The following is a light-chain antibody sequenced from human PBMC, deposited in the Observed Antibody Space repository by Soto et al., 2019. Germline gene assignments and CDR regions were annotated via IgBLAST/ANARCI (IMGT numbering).Light chain of an antibody. CDR2: GVS. CDR3: QQTHSIPWT. Sequence: DIQMTQSPSSKSASVGDRVTISCRASENVGKYLNWYQQKAGRAPELLIYGVSTLHSGVPSTFSGSGSGTEFSLIIASLQPEDSATYYCQQTHSIPWTFGQGAEVEIK. J-gene: IGKJ1*01. V-gene: IGKV1-39*01. CDR1: ENVGKY.